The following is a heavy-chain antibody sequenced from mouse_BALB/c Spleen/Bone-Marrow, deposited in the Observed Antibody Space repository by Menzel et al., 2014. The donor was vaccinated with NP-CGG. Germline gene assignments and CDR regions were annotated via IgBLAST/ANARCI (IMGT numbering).Heavy chain of an antibody. V-gene: IGHV1S34*01. CDR1: GYSFTGYY. CDR2: ISSYNDAT. Sequence: LVRTGASVKISCKASGYSFTGYYIHWVRQSHGKSLEWIGYISSYNDATNYNQKFKGKATFTLDTSSSAAYMQFNSQTSEDSAVYCCARNFDSWGQGTTLTVSS. J-gene: IGHJ2*01. CDR3: ARNFDS.